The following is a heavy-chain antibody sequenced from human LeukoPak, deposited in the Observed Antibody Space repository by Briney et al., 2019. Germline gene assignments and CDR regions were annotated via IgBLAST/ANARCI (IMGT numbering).Heavy chain of an antibody. CDR2: IIPILGIA. J-gene: IGHJ4*02. Sequence: SVKVSCKTSGGTFSSYAISWVRQAPGQGLEWMGRIIPILGIANYAQKFQGRVTITADKSTGTAYMELSSLRSEDTAVYYCARGGFNTAPIDYWGQGTLVTVSS. V-gene: IGHV1-69*04. D-gene: IGHD5-18*01. CDR3: ARGGFNTAPIDY. CDR1: GGTFSSYA.